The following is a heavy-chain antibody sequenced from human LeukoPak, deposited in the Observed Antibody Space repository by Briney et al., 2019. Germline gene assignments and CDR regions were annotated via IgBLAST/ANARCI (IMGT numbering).Heavy chain of an antibody. J-gene: IGHJ6*03. CDR1: GFTFDDYA. D-gene: IGHD5-12*01. Sequence: GGSLRLSCAASGFTFDDYAMHWVRHAPGEGLEWVSGINWNGGSTGYADSVKGRFTISRDNAKNSLYLQMNSLRAEDTALYYCARETNSGYDNYYYYYMDVWGKGTTVTVSS. V-gene: IGHV3-20*04. CDR2: INWNGGST. CDR3: ARETNSGYDNYYYYYMDV.